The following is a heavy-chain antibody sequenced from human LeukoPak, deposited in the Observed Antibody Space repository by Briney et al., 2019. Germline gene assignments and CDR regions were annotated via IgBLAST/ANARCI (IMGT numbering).Heavy chain of an antibody. CDR1: GYTFTGYY. CDR3: ARESNYYDISDYYQGDAFDI. V-gene: IGHV1-2*02. Sequence: ASVKVSCKASGYTFTGYYMHWVRQAPGQGLEWMGWINPNSGGTNYAQKFQGRVTMTRDTSISTAYMELSRLRSDDTAVYYCARESNYYDISDYYQGDAFDIWGQGTMVTVSS. J-gene: IGHJ3*02. CDR2: INPNSGGT. D-gene: IGHD3-22*01.